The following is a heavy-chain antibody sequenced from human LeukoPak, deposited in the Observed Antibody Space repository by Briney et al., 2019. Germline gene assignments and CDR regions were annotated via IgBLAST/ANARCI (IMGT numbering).Heavy chain of an antibody. Sequence: GSLRLSCAASGFTFSSYGMHWVRQAPGKGLEGVAVIWYDGSNKYYADSVKGRFTISRDNSKNTLYLQMNSLRAEDTAVYYCARDYDSSGYSPGPSYWGQGTLVTVSS. J-gene: IGHJ4*02. CDR3: ARDYDSSGYSPGPSY. D-gene: IGHD3-22*01. V-gene: IGHV3-33*01. CDR1: GFTFSSYG. CDR2: IWYDGSNK.